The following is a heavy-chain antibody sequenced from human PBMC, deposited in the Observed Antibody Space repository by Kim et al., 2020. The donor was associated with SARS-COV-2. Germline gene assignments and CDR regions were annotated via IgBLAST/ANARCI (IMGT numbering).Heavy chain of an antibody. CDR3: ARGSYNWNYEAGFDY. J-gene: IGHJ4*02. Sequence: GGSLRLSCAASGFTFSSYAMHWVRQAPGKGLEWVAVISYDGSNKYYADSVKGRFTISRDNSKNTLYLQMNSLRAEDTAVYYCARGSYNWNYEAGFDYWGQGTLVTVSS. V-gene: IGHV3-30-3*01. D-gene: IGHD1-7*01. CDR2: ISYDGSNK. CDR1: GFTFSSYA.